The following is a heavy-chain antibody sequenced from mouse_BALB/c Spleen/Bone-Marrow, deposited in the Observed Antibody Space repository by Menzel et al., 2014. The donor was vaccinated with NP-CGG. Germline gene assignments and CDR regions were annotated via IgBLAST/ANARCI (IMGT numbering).Heavy chain of an antibody. CDR3: ASHYYDSSPFAY. J-gene: IGHJ3*01. D-gene: IGHD1-1*01. Sequence: CGGGLVQPGGSLKLSCAASGFTFSSYTMSWVRQTPEKRLVWVAYISNGGGSIYYPDTVKGRFTISRDNDKNTLYLQMSSLKSEDTAMYYCASHYYDSSPFAYWGQGTLVTVSA. CDR1: GFTFSSYT. V-gene: IGHV5-12-2*01. CDR2: ISNGGGSI.